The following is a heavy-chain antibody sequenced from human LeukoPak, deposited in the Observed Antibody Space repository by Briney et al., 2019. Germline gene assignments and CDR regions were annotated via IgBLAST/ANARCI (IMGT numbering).Heavy chain of an antibody. V-gene: IGHV3-33*08. CDR2: IWYDGSNK. J-gene: IGHJ6*02. CDR1: GFTFSSYW. Sequence: GGSLRLSCAASGFTFSSYWMSWVRQAPGKGLEWVAVIWYDGSNKYYADSVKGRFTISRDNSKNSLYLQMNSLRAEDTAVYYCARLKVLVTATRGYYYYGMDVWGQGTTVTVSS. D-gene: IGHD2-21*02. CDR3: ARLKVLVTATRGYYYYGMDV.